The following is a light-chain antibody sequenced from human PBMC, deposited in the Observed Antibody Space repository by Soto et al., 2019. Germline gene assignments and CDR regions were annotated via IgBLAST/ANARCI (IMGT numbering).Light chain of an antibody. CDR3: QQYNSYWVT. J-gene: IGKJ1*01. V-gene: IGKV1-5*01. CDR2: EAS. CDR1: QSISTW. Sequence: DIQMTQSPSALSASVGDRVTITCRASQSISTWLAWYQQKPGKAPKVLIYEASSLESGVPSRFSGSGSGTELTLTISSLQPDDFATYYCQQYNSYWVTFGQGTKVEIK.